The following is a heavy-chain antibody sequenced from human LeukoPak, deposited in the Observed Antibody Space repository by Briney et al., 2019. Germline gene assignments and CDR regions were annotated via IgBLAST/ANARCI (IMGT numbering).Heavy chain of an antibody. J-gene: IGHJ4*02. D-gene: IGHD3-22*01. V-gene: IGHV3-30*02. CDR3: ARIYYYDSSGYYSTGDY. CDR1: GFTFSSYG. CDR2: IRYDGSNK. Sequence: PGGSLRLSCAASGFTFSSYGMHWVRQAPGKGLEWVTFIRYDGSNKYYADSVKGRFTISRDNSKNTLYLQMNSLRAEDTAVYYCARIYYYDSSGYYSTGDYWGQGTLVTVSS.